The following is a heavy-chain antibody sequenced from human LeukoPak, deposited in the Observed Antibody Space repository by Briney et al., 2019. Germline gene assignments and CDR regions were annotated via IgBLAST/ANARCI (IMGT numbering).Heavy chain of an antibody. CDR3: ARLGPAFQFDY. V-gene: IGHV4-4*07. J-gene: IGHJ4*02. Sequence: SETLSLTCTVSGGSISSYYWSWIRQPAGEGLEWIGRIYTSGIISGNTNYNPSLKSRVTMSVDTSKNQFSLKLSSVTAADTAVYYCARLGPAFQFDYWGQGTLVTVSS. CDR2: IYTSGIISGNT. D-gene: IGHD1-26*01. CDR1: GGSISSYY.